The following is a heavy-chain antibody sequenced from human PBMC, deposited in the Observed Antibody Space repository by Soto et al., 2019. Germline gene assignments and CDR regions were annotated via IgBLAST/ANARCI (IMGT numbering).Heavy chain of an antibody. Sequence: ASVKVSCKASGYTFTGYYIHWVRQAPGQGLEWMGWINPRTGGTSSAQNFEGRVTLTTDTSINTAYIHLSTLTSDDTAVYYYATEGGAGHPLNWFDPWGQGTLVTVSS. V-gene: IGHV1-2*02. CDR2: INPRTGGT. J-gene: IGHJ5*02. D-gene: IGHD3-16*01. CDR1: GYTFTGYY. CDR3: ATEGGAGHPLNWFDP.